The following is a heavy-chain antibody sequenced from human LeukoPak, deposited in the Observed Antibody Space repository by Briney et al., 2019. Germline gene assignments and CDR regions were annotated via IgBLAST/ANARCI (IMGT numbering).Heavy chain of an antibody. D-gene: IGHD4-17*01. V-gene: IGHV4-4*02. CDR1: GGSISSSNW. CDR2: IYHSGST. Sequence: PSGTLSLTCAVSGGSISSSNWWSWVRQPPGKGLEWIGEIYHSGSTNYNPSLKSRVTISVDKSKNQFSLKLSSVTAADTAVYYCASGAVTKPFYYYYGMDVWGQGTTVTVSS. CDR3: ASGAVTKPFYYYYGMDV. J-gene: IGHJ6*02.